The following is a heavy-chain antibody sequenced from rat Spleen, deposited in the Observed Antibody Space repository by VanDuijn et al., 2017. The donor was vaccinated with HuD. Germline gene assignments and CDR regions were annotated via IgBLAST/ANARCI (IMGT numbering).Heavy chain of an antibody. D-gene: IGHD5-1*01. Sequence: EVQLVESGGGLVQPGRSLKLSCVASGFTFNNYWMTWIRQAPGKGLEWIASITHTGGSTYYPDSVKGRFTISRDNAKNTLYLQINSLRSEDTATYYCTRERNWAFDHWCQGVMVTVSS. J-gene: IGHJ2*01. V-gene: IGHV5-31*01. CDR1: GFTFNNYW. CDR2: ITHTGGST. CDR3: TRERNWAFDH.